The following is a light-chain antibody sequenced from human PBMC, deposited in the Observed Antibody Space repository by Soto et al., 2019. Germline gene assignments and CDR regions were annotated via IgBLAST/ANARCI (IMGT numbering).Light chain of an antibody. J-gene: IGKJ5*01. Sequence: AIRMTQSPSSLSASTGDRVTITCRASQGISSYLAWYQQKPGKAPKLLIYAAFTLHSGVPARFSGSRSGTDFTLTISILQPEDFATYYCQQVNSYPQTFGQGTRLEIK. V-gene: IGKV1-8*01. CDR1: QGISSY. CDR3: QQVNSYPQT. CDR2: AAF.